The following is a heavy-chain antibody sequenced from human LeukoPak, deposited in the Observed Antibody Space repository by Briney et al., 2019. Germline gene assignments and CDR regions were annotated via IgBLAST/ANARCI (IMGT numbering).Heavy chain of an antibody. CDR3: AKIPAYCGGDCSNY. V-gene: IGHV3-23*01. J-gene: IGHJ4*02. D-gene: IGHD2-21*02. CDR2: ICGSGGST. CDR1: GFPYRSYA. Sequence: GGSLRLLCAASGFPYRSYAMSCVRQARGKGLECVSDICGSGGSTYYADSVKGRFTISRDNSKNTLYLQMHSLRAEDTAVYYCAKIPAYCGGDCSNYWGQGTLVTVSS.